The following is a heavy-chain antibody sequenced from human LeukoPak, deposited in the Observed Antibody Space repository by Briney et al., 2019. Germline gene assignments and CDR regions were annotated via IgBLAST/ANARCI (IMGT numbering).Heavy chain of an antibody. CDR3: ARGGFNMVRGVIPSNSYYYYMDI. J-gene: IGHJ6*03. CDR1: GFTFSAYS. Sequence: GGSLRLSCAVSGFTFSAYSMNWVRQAPGKGLECVSSITSGDFVYFADSLKGRFTISRDNAKSSLYLQMNSLRAEDTAVYYCARGGFNMVRGVIPSNSYYYYMDIWGKGTTVTVSS. D-gene: IGHD3-10*01. CDR2: ITSGDFV. V-gene: IGHV3-21*01.